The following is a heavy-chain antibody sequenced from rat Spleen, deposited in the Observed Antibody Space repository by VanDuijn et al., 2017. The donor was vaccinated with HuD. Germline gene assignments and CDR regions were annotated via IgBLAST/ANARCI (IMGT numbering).Heavy chain of an antibody. D-gene: IGHD1-11*01. CDR2: INIGGGDT. CDR1: GFTFGNYG. J-gene: IGHJ2*01. Sequence: EVQLVESGGGLVQPGRSLKLSCAASGFTFGNYGMAWVRQTLTKGLEWVAFINIGGGDTYYRDSVKGRFTISRDNAKSTLYLQMDSLRSEDTATYYCTTGEGDYFDYWGQGVMVTVSS. V-gene: IGHV5-27*01. CDR3: TTGEGDYFDY.